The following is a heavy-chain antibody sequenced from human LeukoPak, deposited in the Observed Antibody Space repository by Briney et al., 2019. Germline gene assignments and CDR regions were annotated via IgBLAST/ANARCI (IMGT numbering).Heavy chain of an antibody. V-gene: IGHV3-33*01. CDR3: ARDRTTILSSLDI. Sequence: PGGSLRLSCAASGFTFSNYGMHWVRQAPGKGLEWVAGIWYDGSTYYTDSVKGRITISRDNSKNTLYLQMNTLGAEDTAVYYCARDRTTILSSLDIWGQGTMVTVSS. CDR1: GFTFSNYG. J-gene: IGHJ3*02. D-gene: IGHD3-9*01. CDR2: IWYDGST.